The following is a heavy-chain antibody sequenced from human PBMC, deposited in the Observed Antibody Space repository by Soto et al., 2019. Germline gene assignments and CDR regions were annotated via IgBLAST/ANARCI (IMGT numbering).Heavy chain of an antibody. D-gene: IGHD3-9*01. V-gene: IGHV1-8*02. Sequence: GASVKVSCKASGYTFTGYYMHWVRQAPGQGLEWMGWINPNSGNTGYAQKFQGRVTMTRNTSISTAYMELSSLRSEDTAVYYCARGHYDILTGANAFDIWGQGTMVTVSS. CDR1: GYTFTGYY. J-gene: IGHJ3*02. CDR2: INPNSGNT. CDR3: ARGHYDILTGANAFDI.